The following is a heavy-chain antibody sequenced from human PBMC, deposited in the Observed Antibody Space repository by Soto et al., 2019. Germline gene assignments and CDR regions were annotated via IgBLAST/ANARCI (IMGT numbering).Heavy chain of an antibody. J-gene: IGHJ3*02. Sequence: PSETLSLTCTVSGGSFSGYYWSWIRQPPGKGLEWIGEINHSGSTNYNPSLKSRVTISVDTSKNQFSLKLSSVTAADTAVYYCARDRDGGTFDIWGQGTMVTVSS. CDR1: GGSFSGYY. CDR3: ARDRDGGTFDI. D-gene: IGHD3-16*01. V-gene: IGHV4-34*01. CDR2: INHSGST.